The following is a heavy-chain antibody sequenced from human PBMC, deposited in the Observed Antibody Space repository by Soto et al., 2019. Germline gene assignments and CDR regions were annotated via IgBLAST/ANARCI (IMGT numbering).Heavy chain of an antibody. D-gene: IGHD3-10*01. CDR2: INPSGGST. CDR1: GYTFTSHY. Sequence: ASVKVCWKACGYTFTSHYMHWVRQAPGQGLEWMGIINPSGGSTSYAQKFQGRVTMTRDTSTSTVYMELSSLRSEDTAVYYCASGGGSGAWGQGTLVTASS. V-gene: IGHV1-46*01. CDR3: ASGGGSGA. J-gene: IGHJ4*02.